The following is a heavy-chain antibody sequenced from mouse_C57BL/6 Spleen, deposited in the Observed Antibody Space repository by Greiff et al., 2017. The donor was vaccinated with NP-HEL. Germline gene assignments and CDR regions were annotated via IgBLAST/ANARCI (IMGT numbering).Heavy chain of an antibody. Sequence: EVQLVESGGGLVKPGGSLKLSCAASGFTFSSYAMSWVRQTPEKRLEWVATISDGGSYTYYPDNVKGRFTISRDNAKNNLYLQMSHLKSEDTAMYYCARDAIYYGFDYWGQGTTLTVSS. D-gene: IGHD2-1*01. J-gene: IGHJ2*01. V-gene: IGHV5-4*01. CDR2: ISDGGSYT. CDR3: ARDAIYYGFDY. CDR1: GFTFSSYA.